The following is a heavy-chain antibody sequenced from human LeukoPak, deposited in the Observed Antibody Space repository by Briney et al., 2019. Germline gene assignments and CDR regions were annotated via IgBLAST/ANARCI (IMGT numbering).Heavy chain of an antibody. J-gene: IGHJ4*02. Sequence: GGSLRLSCSVSGFTFSTYVMHWVRQAPGEGLEYVSAISSNGDNTYYADSVKGRFTISGDNSKNTLYLQMSSLRADDTAVYYCVRGTGYWGQGTLVTVSS. CDR1: GFTFSTYV. V-gene: IGHV3-64D*06. CDR3: VRGTGY. CDR2: ISSNGDNT.